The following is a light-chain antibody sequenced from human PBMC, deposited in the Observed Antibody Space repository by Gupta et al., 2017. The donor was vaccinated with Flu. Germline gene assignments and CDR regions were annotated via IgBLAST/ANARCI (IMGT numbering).Light chain of an antibody. CDR1: QSISSK. J-gene: IGKJ1*01. Sequence: ERATPSCRASQSISSKIAWYQQKPGQAPRLLMYDAYTRPTGVPVRFSGGGSGTEFTLTINSLQSEDFAVYYCQQYDTWPPWTLGQGTKVEIK. CDR2: DAY. V-gene: IGKV3-15*01. CDR3: QQYDTWPPWT.